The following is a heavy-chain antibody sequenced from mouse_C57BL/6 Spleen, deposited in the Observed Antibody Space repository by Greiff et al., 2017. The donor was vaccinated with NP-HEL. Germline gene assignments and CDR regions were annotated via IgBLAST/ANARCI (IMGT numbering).Heavy chain of an antibody. CDR1: GFTFSNYC. CDR3: TGGGGYFDY. V-gene: IGHV6-3*01. Sequence: DVQLQESGGGLVQPGGSMKLSCVASGFTFSNYCMNWVRQSPEKGLEWVAQIRLKSDNYASHYGESVQGRFTISRDDSKSSVYLHMINLWAEATGIYYCTGGGGYFDYWGQGTLLTVSA. J-gene: IGHJ2*01. CDR2: IRLKSDNYAS.